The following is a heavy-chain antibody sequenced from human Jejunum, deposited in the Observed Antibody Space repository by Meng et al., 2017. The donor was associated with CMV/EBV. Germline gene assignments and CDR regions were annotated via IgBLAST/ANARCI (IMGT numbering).Heavy chain of an antibody. CDR3: EGGDGY. Sequence: SVGVACGAARFRVGRAWRSWVRRAAGKGRGGVDNINDDGTWSQYVDSVKGRFIISRDNAQNSLYLQMNSLRVDDTAMYFCEGGDGYWGRGTLVTVSS. J-gene: IGHJ4*02. CDR1: RFRVGRAW. CDR2: INDDGTWS. V-gene: IGHV3-7*04.